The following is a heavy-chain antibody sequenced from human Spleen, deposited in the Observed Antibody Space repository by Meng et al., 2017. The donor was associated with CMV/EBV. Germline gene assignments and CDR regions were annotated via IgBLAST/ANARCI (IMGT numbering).Heavy chain of an antibody. D-gene: IGHD3-3*01. CDR2: INPTSGDT. Sequence: ASGSSFPDYYMQWVRLAPGQGLEWMGWINPTSGDTKSAQKFQGRVTMTRDTSLRTAYMELTRLKSDDTAVYYCARGKGFSYGVAFDPWGQGTLVTVSS. CDR3: ARGKGFSYGVAFDP. J-gene: IGHJ5*02. CDR1: GSSFPDYY. V-gene: IGHV1-2*02.